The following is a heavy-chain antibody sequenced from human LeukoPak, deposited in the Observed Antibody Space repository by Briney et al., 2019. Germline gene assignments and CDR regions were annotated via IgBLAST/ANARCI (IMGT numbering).Heavy chain of an antibody. V-gene: IGHV4-39*07. D-gene: IGHD3-22*01. CDR1: GGSISSSSYY. CDR3: ARDRPYYDSSGYYYHWYFDL. Sequence: PSETLSLTCTVSGGSISSSSYYWGWIRQPPGKGLEWIGSIYYSGSTYYNPSFKSRVTISVDTSKNQFSLKLSSVTAADTAVYYCARDRPYYDSSGYYYHWYFDLWGRGTLVTVSS. CDR2: IYYSGST. J-gene: IGHJ2*01.